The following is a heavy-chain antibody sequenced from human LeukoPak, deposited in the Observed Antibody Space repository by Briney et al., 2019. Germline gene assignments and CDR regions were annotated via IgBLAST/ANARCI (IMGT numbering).Heavy chain of an antibody. Sequence: GGSLRLSCAASGFTFSSYAMSWVRQAPGKGLDLVSAISGSGGSTYYADSVEGRFTISRDNSKNTLYLQMNSLRAEDTAVYYCAKGRPSVECFDYWGQGTLVTVSS. J-gene: IGHJ4*02. D-gene: IGHD6-6*01. V-gene: IGHV3-23*01. CDR2: ISGSGGST. CDR1: GFTFSSYA. CDR3: AKGRPSVECFDY.